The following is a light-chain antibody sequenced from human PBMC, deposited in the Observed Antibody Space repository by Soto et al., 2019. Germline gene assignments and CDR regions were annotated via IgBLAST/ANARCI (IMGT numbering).Light chain of an antibody. CDR3: QQSFSTPRT. V-gene: IGKV1-39*01. J-gene: IGKJ1*01. Sequence: DIQMTQSPSPLSASVGDRVTITCRASQTISTYLNWYQQKPGKAPKLLIYGASSLQSWVPSRFSGSGSGTDFTLTISRLQPEEFGTYYCQQSFSTPRTFGQGTKVEIK. CDR1: QTISTY. CDR2: GAS.